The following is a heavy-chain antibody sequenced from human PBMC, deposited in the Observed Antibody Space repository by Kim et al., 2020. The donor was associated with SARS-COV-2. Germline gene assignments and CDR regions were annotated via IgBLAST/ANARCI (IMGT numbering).Heavy chain of an antibody. Sequence: GGSLRLSCAASGFTFSSYGMHWVRQAPGKGLEWVAVIWFDGSNKYYADSVKGRFTISRDNSKNTQYLQINSLRAEDTAVYYGARGNGFYGGLSGYFDLWGRGPRVSVCS. D-gene: IGHD4-17*01. V-gene: IGHV3-33*01. CDR3: ARGNGFYGGLSGYFDL. CDR1: GFTFSSYG. J-gene: IGHJ2*01. CDR2: IWFDGSNK.